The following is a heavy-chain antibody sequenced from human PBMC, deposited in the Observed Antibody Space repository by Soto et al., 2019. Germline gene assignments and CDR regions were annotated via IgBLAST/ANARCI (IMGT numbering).Heavy chain of an antibody. CDR1: GGSISSYY. CDR3: AREGGGRRIAVAGTPTYYYYYGMDV. Sequence: SETLSLTCTVPGGSISSYYWSWIRQPPGKGLEWIGYIYYSGSTNYNPSLKSRVTISVDTSKNQFSLKLSSVTAADTAVYYCAREGGGRRIAVAGTPTYYYYYGMDVWGQGTTVTVS. CDR2: IYYSGST. J-gene: IGHJ6*02. D-gene: IGHD6-19*01. V-gene: IGHV4-59*01.